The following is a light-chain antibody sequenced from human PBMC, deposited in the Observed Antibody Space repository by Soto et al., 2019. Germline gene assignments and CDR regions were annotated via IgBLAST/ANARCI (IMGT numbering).Light chain of an antibody. CDR1: RTISSW. V-gene: IGKV1-5*01. CDR3: QQYNGYST. CDR2: DGS. J-gene: IGKJ2*01. Sequence: DIQITQSSSTLSASVGDRVTLTCRASRTISSWLAWYQQRPGKAPKLLIYDGSNLESGVPSRFSGSRSGTEFTLTISSLQPDDVATYYCQQYNGYSTFGQGTYLDIK.